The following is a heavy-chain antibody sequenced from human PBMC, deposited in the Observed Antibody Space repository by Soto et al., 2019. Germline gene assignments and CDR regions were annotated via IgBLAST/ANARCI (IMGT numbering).Heavy chain of an antibody. J-gene: IGHJ4*02. CDR2: IYHSGST. D-gene: IGHD6-19*01. Sequence: SETLSLTCAASGGSISSSNWWSWVRQPPGKGLEWIGEIYHSGSTNYNPSLKSRVTISVDKSKNQFSLKLSSVAAADTAVYYCARVASGWYYFDYWGQGTLVTVSS. CDR3: ARVASGWYYFDY. V-gene: IGHV4-4*02. CDR1: GGSISSSNW.